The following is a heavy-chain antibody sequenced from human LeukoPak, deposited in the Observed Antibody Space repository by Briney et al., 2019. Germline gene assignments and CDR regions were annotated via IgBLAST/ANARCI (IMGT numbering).Heavy chain of an antibody. J-gene: IGHJ6*03. V-gene: IGHV3-30*04. CDR1: GFTFNSYA. CDR2: ISYDGSNK. Sequence: GGSLRLSCAASGFTFNSYAMHWVRQAPGKGLEWVAVISYDGSNKYYADSVKGRFTISRGNSKNTLYLQMNSLRAEDTAVYYCARKGLLWFGESTIPLNYYYYYMDVWGKGTTVTVSS. D-gene: IGHD3-10*01. CDR3: ARKGLLWFGESTIPLNYYYYYMDV.